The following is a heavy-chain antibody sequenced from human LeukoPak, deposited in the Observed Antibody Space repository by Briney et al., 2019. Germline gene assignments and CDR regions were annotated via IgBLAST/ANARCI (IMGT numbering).Heavy chain of an antibody. CDR1: GGSISSYY. D-gene: IGHD3-10*01. CDR3: ASCITRLRGVIGAFDI. V-gene: IGHV4-39*07. J-gene: IGHJ3*02. CDR2: LYYSGST. Sequence: PSETLSLTCTVSGGSISSYYWGWIRQTPGKGLEWIGSLYYSGSTYYHPSLESRVTISVDTSKNRFSLKLTSVTAADTAIYYCASCITRLRGVIGAFDIWGQGTMVTISS.